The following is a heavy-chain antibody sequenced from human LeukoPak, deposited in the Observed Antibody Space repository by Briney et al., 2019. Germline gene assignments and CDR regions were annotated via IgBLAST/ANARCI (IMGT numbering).Heavy chain of an antibody. CDR3: ARGHHDYSNLDY. D-gene: IGHD4-11*01. CDR1: GYTFTSYD. Sequence: ASVKVSCMASGYTFTSYDINWVRQATGQGLEWMGWMNPNSGNTGYAQKFQGRVTITRNTSISTAYMELSSLRSEDTAVYYCARGHHDYSNLDYWGQGTLVTVSS. V-gene: IGHV1-8*03. CDR2: MNPNSGNT. J-gene: IGHJ4*02.